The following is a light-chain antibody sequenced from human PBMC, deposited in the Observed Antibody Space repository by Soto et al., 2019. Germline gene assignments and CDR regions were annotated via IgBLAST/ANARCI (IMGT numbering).Light chain of an antibody. J-gene: IGKJ3*01. Sequence: EIVLTQSLGTLSLSPGERATLSCGASQSFGSTYLAWYQQKPGQAPRLLIYDASSRATGIPDRFSGSGSGTDFTLTIGRLEPEDFAVYYCQQYATSPFTFGPGTKVDIK. CDR2: DAS. CDR1: QSFGSTY. CDR3: QQYATSPFT. V-gene: IGKV3-20*01.